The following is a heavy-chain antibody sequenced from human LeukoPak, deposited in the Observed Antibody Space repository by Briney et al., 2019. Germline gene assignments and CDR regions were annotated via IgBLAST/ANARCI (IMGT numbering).Heavy chain of an antibody. Sequence: GGSLRLSCAASGFTFSSYSMNWVRQAPGKGLEWVSYISSSSSTIYYADSVKGRFTISRDNAKNTLYLQMNSLRAEDTAVYYCATVGSYWAFDYWGQGTLVTVSS. CDR1: GFTFSSYS. V-gene: IGHV3-48*04. J-gene: IGHJ4*02. CDR2: ISSSSSTI. D-gene: IGHD1-26*01. CDR3: ATVGSYWAFDY.